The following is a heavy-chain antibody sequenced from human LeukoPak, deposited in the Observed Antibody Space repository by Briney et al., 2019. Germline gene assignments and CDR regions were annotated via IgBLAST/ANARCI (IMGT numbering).Heavy chain of an antibody. CDR2: INPNSGGT. V-gene: IGHV1-2*06. CDR3: ARDRRDIVLMPFDY. D-gene: IGHD2-8*01. J-gene: IGHJ4*02. CDR1: GYTFTGYY. Sequence: ASVTVSCTASGYTFTGYYMHWVRQAPGQGLEWMGRINPNSGGTNYAQKFQGRVTMTRDTSISTAYMELSRLRSDDTAVYYCARDRRDIVLMPFDYWGQGTLVTVSS.